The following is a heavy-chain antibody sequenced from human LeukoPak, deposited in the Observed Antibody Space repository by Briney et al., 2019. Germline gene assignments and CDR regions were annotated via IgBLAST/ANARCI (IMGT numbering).Heavy chain of an antibody. Sequence: GASVKVSCKASGYTFTGYYMHWVRQAPGQGLEWMGRINPNSGGTNYAQKFQGRVTMTRDTSISTAYMELSRLRSDDTAVYYCARGVWPYSGSYPDLXYFXXWGQXTLXT. CDR2: INPNSGGT. V-gene: IGHV1-2*06. D-gene: IGHD1-26*01. J-gene: IGHJ4*02. CDR3: ARGVWPYSGSYPDLXYFXX. CDR1: GYTFTGYY.